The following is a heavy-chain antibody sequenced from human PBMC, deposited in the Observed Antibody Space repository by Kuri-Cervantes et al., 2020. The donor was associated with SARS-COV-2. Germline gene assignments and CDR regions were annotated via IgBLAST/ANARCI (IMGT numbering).Heavy chain of an antibody. J-gene: IGHJ5*02. CDR3: ARAGSVNNWFDP. V-gene: IGHV4-38-2*01. CDR2: IYYSGST. Sequence: SETLSLTCAVSGYSISSGYYWGWIRQPPGKGLEGIGSIYYSGSTYYNPSLKSRVTISVDTSKNQFSLKLSSVTAAATAVYYCARAGSVNNWFDPWGQGTLVTVSS. CDR1: GYSISSGYY. D-gene: IGHD6-25*01.